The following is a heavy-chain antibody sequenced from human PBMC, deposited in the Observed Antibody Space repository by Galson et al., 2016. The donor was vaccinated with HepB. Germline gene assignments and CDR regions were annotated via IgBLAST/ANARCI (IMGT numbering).Heavy chain of an antibody. CDR3: ARALSPYNSRDPTWYYGMDV. D-gene: IGHD3-22*01. CDR2: IIPIFGTT. V-gene: IGHV1-69*13. J-gene: IGHJ6*02. CDR1: GGTFSSHA. Sequence: SVKVSCKASGGTFSSHAISWVRQAPGQGLEWMGGIIPIFGTTTYAQKFLGRVTITADESTSTAYMELSSLRSEDTAVYYCARALSPYNSRDPTWYYGMDVWGQGTTVTVSS.